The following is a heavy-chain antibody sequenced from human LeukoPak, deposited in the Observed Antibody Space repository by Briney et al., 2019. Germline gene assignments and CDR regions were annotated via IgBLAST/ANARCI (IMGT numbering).Heavy chain of an antibody. Sequence: GGSLRLSCAASGFTFSNAWMSWVRQAPGKGLEWVGRIKSKTDGGTTDYAAPVKGRFTISRDDSKNTLYLQMNSLKTEDTAVYYCITFSMIVVVITDWGQGTLDTVSS. CDR2: IKSKTDGGTT. CDR1: GFTFSNAW. V-gene: IGHV3-15*01. D-gene: IGHD3-22*01. CDR3: ITFSMIVVVITD. J-gene: IGHJ4*02.